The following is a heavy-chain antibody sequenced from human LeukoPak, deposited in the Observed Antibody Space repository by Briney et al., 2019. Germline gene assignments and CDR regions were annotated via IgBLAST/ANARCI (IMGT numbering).Heavy chain of an antibody. CDR2: ISAYNGNT. CDR3: ARGGRHGDFYVPNDY. CDR1: GYTFTSYG. D-gene: IGHD4-17*01. J-gene: IGHJ4*02. V-gene: IGHV1-18*01. Sequence: RGASVKVSCKASGYTFTSYGISWVRQAPGQGLEWMGWISAYNGNTNYAQKLQGRVTMTTDTSTSTAYMELRSLRSDDTAVYYCARGGRHGDFYVPNDYWGQGTLVTVSS.